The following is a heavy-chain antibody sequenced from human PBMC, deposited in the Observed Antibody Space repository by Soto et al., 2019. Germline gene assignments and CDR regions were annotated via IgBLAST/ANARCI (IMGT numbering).Heavy chain of an antibody. CDR1: GYTFNEFD. CDR2: MNTNTVNT. J-gene: IGHJ4*02. Sequence: QVLLVQSGADVKKPGASVKVSCKTSGYTFNEFDINWVRQAPGQGLEWMGWMNTNTVNTGYAQKFQGRDTMTRDTSISTAYLELRRMRSEGTAVYYCARVVRFFGGHAGYWGQGTLVAVSS. V-gene: IGHV1-8*01. CDR3: ARVVRFFGGHAGY. D-gene: IGHD3-3*01.